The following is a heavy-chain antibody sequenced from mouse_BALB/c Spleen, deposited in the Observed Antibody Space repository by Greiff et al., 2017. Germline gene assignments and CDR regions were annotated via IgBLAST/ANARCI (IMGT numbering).Heavy chain of an antibody. D-gene: IGHD1-1*01. CDR2: IWGDGST. Sequence: VQRVESGPGLVAPSQSLSITCTVSGFSLTGYGVNWVRQPPGKGLEWLGMIWGDGSTDYNSALKSRLSISKDNSKSQVFLKMNSLQTDDTARYYCARDYYYGSSPYYAMDYWGQGTSVTVSS. CDR1: GFSLTGYG. V-gene: IGHV2-6-7*01. J-gene: IGHJ4*01. CDR3: ARDYYYGSSPYYAMDY.